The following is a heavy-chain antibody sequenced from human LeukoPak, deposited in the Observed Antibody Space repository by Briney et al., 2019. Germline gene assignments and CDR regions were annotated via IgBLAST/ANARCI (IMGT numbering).Heavy chain of an antibody. Sequence: GRSLRLSCVASGFTFDDYALYWVRQAPGKGLEWVSSISWNSGRTAYADSVKDRFTVSRDNARNSLYLQMNSLRAEDTAVYYCARGGARYFNGMDVWGKGTTVTVSS. CDR2: ISWNSGRT. CDR1: GFTFDDYA. J-gene: IGHJ6*04. D-gene: IGHD3-9*01. V-gene: IGHV3-9*01. CDR3: ARGGARYFNGMDV.